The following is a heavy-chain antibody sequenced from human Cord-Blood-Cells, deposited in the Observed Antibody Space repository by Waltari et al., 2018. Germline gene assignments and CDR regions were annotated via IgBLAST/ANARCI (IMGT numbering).Heavy chain of an antibody. CDR1: GFTFSSYS. J-gene: IGHJ3*02. CDR2: ISSSSSYI. CDR3: ASKLTGDSAFDI. V-gene: IGHV3-21*01. Sequence: EVQLVESGGGRVKPGGSLRLSCAASGFTFSSYSTNWFRQASGKGLEWVSSISSSSSYIYYADSVKGRFTISRDNAKNSLYLQMNSLRAEDTAVYYCASKLTGDSAFDIWGQGTMVTVSS. D-gene: IGHD7-27*01.